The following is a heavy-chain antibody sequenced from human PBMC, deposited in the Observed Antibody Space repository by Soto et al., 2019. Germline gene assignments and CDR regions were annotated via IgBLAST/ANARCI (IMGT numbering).Heavy chain of an antibody. CDR1: GFAFSNYW. CDR2: INSDGSST. V-gene: IGHV3-74*01. CDR3: ARFRVDGDSVP. J-gene: IGHJ5*02. D-gene: IGHD4-17*01. Sequence: EVQLVESGGGLVQPGGSLRLSCAASGFAFSNYWMHWVRQAPGKGLVWVSRINSDGSSTSYADSVRGRFTISRDNAENALYLQMNCLRAEDTAVYYCARFRVDGDSVPWGQGTLVTVSS.